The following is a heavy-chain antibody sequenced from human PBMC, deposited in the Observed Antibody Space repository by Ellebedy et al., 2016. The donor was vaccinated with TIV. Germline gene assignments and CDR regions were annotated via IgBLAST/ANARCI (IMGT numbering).Heavy chain of an antibody. CDR2: IDAPGNSA. Sequence: GESLKISCAASGFTFSNCAMTWVRQAPGKGLEWVSSIDAPGNSAYYADSVRGRFTMSSDNSENTVYLQMNSLRPEDTAEYYCAKAPSLWWYTGMNDWGQGTTVTVS. CDR1: GFTFSNCA. V-gene: IGHV3-23*01. D-gene: IGHD2-15*01. J-gene: IGHJ6*02. CDR3: AKAPSLWWYTGMND.